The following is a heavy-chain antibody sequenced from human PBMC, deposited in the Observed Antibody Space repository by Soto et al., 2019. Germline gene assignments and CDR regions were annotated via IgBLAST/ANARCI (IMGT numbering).Heavy chain of an antibody. CDR2: ISAYNGNT. CDR1: GYTFTSYS. V-gene: IGHV1-18*04. Sequence: ASVKVSWKASGYTFTSYSMHWVRQAPGQGLEWMGRISAYNGNTNYAQKLQGRVTMTTDTSTSTAYMELRSLRSDDTAVYYCARGEGRYSSSWYAGQGYYYYYMDVWGKGTTVTVSS. CDR3: ARGEGRYSSSWYAGQGYYYYYMDV. D-gene: IGHD6-13*01. J-gene: IGHJ6*03.